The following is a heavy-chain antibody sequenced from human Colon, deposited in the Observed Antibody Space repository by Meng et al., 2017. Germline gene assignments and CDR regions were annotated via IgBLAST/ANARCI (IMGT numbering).Heavy chain of an antibody. J-gene: IGHJ3*02. CDR1: GFTFSNAW. D-gene: IGHD1-26*01. Sequence: GGSLRLSCAASGFTFSNAWMNWVRQAPGKGLEWVGRSKSMTDGGTIDYAAPVKGRFSISRDDSKNTLYLQMNSLKTEDTAVYYCTTDREWEVHFSLFFDIWAQGTMDTVSS. V-gene: IGHV3-15*01. CDR2: SKSMTDGGTI. CDR3: TTDREWEVHFSLFFDI.